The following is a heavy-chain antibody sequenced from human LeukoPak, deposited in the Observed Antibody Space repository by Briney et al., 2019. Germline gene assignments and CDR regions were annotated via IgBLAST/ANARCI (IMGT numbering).Heavy chain of an antibody. CDR1: GYTFTSYY. D-gene: IGHD3-3*01. V-gene: IGHV1-46*01. J-gene: IGHJ4*02. CDR3: ARAGIYDFWNGYYYDY. Sequence: ASVTVSCKASGYTFTSYYMHWVRQAPGQGLEWMGIINPSGGSTSYAQKFQGRVTMTRDMSTSTVYMELSSLRSEDTAVYYCARAGIYDFWNGYYYDYWGQGTLVTVSS. CDR2: INPSGGST.